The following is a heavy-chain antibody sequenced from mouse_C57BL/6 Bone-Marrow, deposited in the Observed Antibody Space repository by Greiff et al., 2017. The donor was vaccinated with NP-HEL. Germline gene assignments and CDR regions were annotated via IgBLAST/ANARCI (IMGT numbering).Heavy chain of an antibody. CDR3: ARWWLLRGAMDY. CDR1: GFNIKDYY. J-gene: IGHJ4*01. V-gene: IGHV14-2*01. D-gene: IGHD2-3*01. CDR2: IGPGVGET. Sequence: EVKLMESGAELVKPGASVKLSCTASGFNIKDYYMHWVKQRTEQGLEWIGWIGPGVGETKYAPKFKGKATITADTSSNTAYLQLSSLTSEDTAVYYCARWWLLRGAMDYWGQGTSVTVSA.